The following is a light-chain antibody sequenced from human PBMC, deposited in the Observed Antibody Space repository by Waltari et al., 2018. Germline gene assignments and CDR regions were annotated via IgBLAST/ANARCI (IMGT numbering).Light chain of an antibody. CDR3: ETGGHGTWV. CDR1: RGHITNV. J-gene: IGLJ3*02. V-gene: IGLV4-69*01. Sequence: QLVLTQSPSASASLGASVKLTSTLSRGHITNVIARLQQQPGKGPRYLMKVNSDGSHRKGDDIPDRFSGSGSGPERYLTISSLQSEDEADYYCETGGHGTWVFGGGTKLTVL. CDR2: VNSDGSH.